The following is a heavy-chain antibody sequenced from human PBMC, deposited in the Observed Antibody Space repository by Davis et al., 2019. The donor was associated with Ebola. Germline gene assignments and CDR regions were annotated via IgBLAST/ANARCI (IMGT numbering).Heavy chain of an antibody. V-gene: IGHV3-74*01. CDR3: ARGGGRQQLVPRFDY. J-gene: IGHJ4*02. Sequence: HTGGSLRLSCAASGFTFSSYWMSWVRQAPGKGLVWVSRINSDGSSTSYADSVKGRFTISSDNAKNTLYLQMNSLRAEDTAVYYCARGGGRQQLVPRFDYWGQGTLVTVSS. D-gene: IGHD6-13*01. CDR1: GFTFSSYW. CDR2: INSDGSST.